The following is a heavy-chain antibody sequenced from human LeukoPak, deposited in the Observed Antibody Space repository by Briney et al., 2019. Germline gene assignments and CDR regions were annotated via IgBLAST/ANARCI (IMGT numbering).Heavy chain of an antibody. Sequence: ASVKVSCKASGYTFTGYYMHWARQAPGQGLEWMGWINPNSGGTNYAQKFQGRVTMTRDTSISTAYMELSRLRSDDTAVYYCARGLTYYDSSGYPYWGQETLVTVSS. CDR3: ARGLTYYDSSGYPY. J-gene: IGHJ4*02. D-gene: IGHD3-22*01. CDR1: GYTFTGYY. V-gene: IGHV1-2*02. CDR2: INPNSGGT.